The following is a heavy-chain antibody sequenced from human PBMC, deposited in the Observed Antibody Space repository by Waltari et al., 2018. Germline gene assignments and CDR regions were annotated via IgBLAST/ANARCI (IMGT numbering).Heavy chain of an antibody. D-gene: IGHD3-22*01. Sequence: QVQLQQWGAGLLKPSETLSLTCAVYGWSFSGYYWSWIRQPPGKGLEWIGEINHSGSTNYNPSLKSRVTISVDTSKNQFSLKLSSVTAADTAVYYCARSGYPNLYYYYYMDVWGKGTTVTVSS. CDR1: GWSFSGYY. CDR2: INHSGST. J-gene: IGHJ6*03. V-gene: IGHV4-34*01. CDR3: ARSGYPNLYYYYYMDV.